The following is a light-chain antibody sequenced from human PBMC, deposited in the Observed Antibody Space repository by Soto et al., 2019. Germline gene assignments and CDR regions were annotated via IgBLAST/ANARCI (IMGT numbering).Light chain of an antibody. J-gene: IGLJ2*01. CDR3: SSYTRSSTPLYVV. V-gene: IGLV2-14*01. CDR2: DVS. Sequence: QSALTQPASVSGSPGQPITISCTGTSSDVGGYNYVSWYQQHPGKDPKLMIYDVSNRPSGVSNRFSGYKSGNTASLTIPGLQAEDEADYSCSSYTRSSTPLYVVFGGGTKLT. CDR1: SSDVGGYNY.